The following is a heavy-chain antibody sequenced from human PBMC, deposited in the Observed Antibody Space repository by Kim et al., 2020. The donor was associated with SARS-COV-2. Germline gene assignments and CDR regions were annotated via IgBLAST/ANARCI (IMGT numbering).Heavy chain of an antibody. CDR2: IYYSGST. V-gene: IGHV4-31*03. J-gene: IGHJ2*01. Sequence: SETLSLTCTVSGGSISSGGYYWSWIRQHPGKGLEWIGYIYYSGSTYYNPSLKSRVTISVDTSKNQFSLKLSSLTAADTAVYYCARDRAPTLRGFDWTQYWYFDLWGGGTLVTISS. D-gene: IGHD3-9*01. CDR1: GGSISSGGYY. CDR3: ARDRAPTLRGFDWTQYWYFDL.